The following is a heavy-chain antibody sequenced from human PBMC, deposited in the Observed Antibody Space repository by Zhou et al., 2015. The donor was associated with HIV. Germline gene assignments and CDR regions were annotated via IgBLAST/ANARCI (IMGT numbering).Heavy chain of an antibody. CDR2: NIPNFGVS. CDR3: AGHFLSDTRIRSRPWT. V-gene: IGHV1-69*09. CDR1: GGTFSNYA. D-gene: IGHD1-1*01. J-gene: IGHJ4*02. Sequence: QVQLVQSGAEVKKPGSSVKVSCKASGGTFSNYAISWVRQAPGHGLDWVGRNIPNFGVSNYAQKFQGRVTITADKSTGTAYMELSSLRSDDTAVYYCAGHFLSDTRIRSRPWTWAQGTLVTVSS.